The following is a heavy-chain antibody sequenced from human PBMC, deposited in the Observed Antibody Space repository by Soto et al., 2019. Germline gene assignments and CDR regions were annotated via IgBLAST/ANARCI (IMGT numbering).Heavy chain of an antibody. Sequence: SETLSLTCTVSGGSIISDYWSWIRQPPGKGLEWIGYISYSGSTNYNPSLKSLVTISVDTSKNQFSPKLFSVTAADTAVYYCARVLSGSSLFDYWGQGTLVTVSS. CDR1: GGSIISDY. CDR2: ISYSGST. D-gene: IGHD1-26*01. J-gene: IGHJ4*02. V-gene: IGHV4-59*01. CDR3: ARVLSGSSLFDY.